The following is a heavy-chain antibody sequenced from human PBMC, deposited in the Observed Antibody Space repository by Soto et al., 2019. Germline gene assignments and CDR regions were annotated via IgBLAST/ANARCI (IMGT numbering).Heavy chain of an antibody. D-gene: IGHD1-26*01. CDR1: GYSFTSLD. J-gene: IGHJ4*02. CDR2: MQPSTGRT. CDR3: ARGVSAGVDY. Sequence: QVQLVQSGAEGREPGASVKVSCKASGYSFTSLDINWVRQTAGQGLEWMGWMQPSTGRTGYAQKFQGRVTMTRDTSINTAYMELTTLTSDVTAFYYCARGVSAGVDYWGQGTLVTVSS. V-gene: IGHV1-8*01.